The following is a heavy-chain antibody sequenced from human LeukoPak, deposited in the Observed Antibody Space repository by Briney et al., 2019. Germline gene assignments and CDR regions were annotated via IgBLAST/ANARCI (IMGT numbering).Heavy chain of an antibody. CDR2: ISGSGGST. V-gene: IGHV3-23*01. Sequence: GGSLRLSCAASGFTFSSYAMSWVRQAPGKGLEWVSAISGSGGSTYYADSVKGRFTISRDNSKNTVYLQMNRLRAEETAVYYCARIPNIAAAATSFDYWRQGPLLTVPS. CDR3: ARIPNIAAAATSFDY. CDR1: GFTFSSYA. J-gene: IGHJ4*02. D-gene: IGHD6-13*01.